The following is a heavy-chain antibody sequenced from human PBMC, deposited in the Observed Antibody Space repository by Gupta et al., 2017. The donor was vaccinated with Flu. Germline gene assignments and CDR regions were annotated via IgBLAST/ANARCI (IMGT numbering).Heavy chain of an antibody. CDR3: TTGVDVVVPAATPFGMDV. V-gene: IGHV3-15*01. CDR2: IKSKTDGGTT. Sequence: EVQLVESGGGLVKPGGSLRLSCAASGFTFSNAWMSWVRQAPGKGLEWVGRIKSKTDGGTTDYAAPVKGRFTISRDDSKNTLYLQMNSLKTEDTAVYYCTTGVDVVVPAATPFGMDVWGQGTTVTVSS. CDR1: GFTFSNAW. D-gene: IGHD2-2*01. J-gene: IGHJ6*02.